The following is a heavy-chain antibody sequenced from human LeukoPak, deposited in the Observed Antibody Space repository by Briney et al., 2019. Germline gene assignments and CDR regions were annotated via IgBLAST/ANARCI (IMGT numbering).Heavy chain of an antibody. CDR3: ASDKRLDP. D-gene: IGHD3-9*01. V-gene: IGHV3-30*03. CDR2: ISYDGSNK. CDR1: GFTFSSYS. J-gene: IGHJ5*02. Sequence: GGSLRLSCAASGFTFSSYSMNWVRQAPGKGLEWVAVISYDGSNKYYADSVKGRFTISRDNSKNTLYLQMNSLRAEDTAVYYCASDKRLDPWGQGTLVTVSS.